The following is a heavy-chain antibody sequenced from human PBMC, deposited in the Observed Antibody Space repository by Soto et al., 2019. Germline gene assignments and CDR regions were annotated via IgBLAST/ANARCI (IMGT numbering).Heavy chain of an antibody. CDR2: IIPIFGTA. CDR3: ARVGVAGITIFGVAAQPYGMDV. Sequence: SVKVSCKASGGTFSSYAISWVRQAPGQGLEWMGGIIPIFGTANYAQKFQGRVTITADESTSTAYMELSSLRSEDTAVYYCARVGVAGITIFGVAAQPYGMDVWGQGTTVTV. D-gene: IGHD3-3*01. CDR1: GGTFSSYA. J-gene: IGHJ6*02. V-gene: IGHV1-69*13.